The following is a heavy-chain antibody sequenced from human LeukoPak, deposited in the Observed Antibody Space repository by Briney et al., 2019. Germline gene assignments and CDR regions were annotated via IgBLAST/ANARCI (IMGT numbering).Heavy chain of an antibody. CDR1: GGSISSYY. J-gene: IGHJ3*02. D-gene: IGHD3-3*01. V-gene: IGHV4-59*01. CDR2: IYHSGST. CDR3: ARLYYDFWSGYLSTSGAFDI. Sequence: SETLSLTCTVSGGSISSYYWSWIRQPPGKGLEWIGYIYHSGSTNYNPSLKSRVTISVDTSKNQFSLKLSSVTAADTAVYYCARLYYDFWSGYLSTSGAFDIWGQGTMVTVSS.